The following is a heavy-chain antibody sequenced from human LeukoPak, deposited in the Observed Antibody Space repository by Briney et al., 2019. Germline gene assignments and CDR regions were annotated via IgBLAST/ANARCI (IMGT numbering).Heavy chain of an antibody. J-gene: IGHJ4*02. CDR3: AREMGRAAAGPYFGY. D-gene: IGHD6-13*01. V-gene: IGHV3-53*04. CDR2: IYSGGST. CDR1: GFTVSSNY. Sequence: GGSLRLSCAASGFTVSSNYMSWVRQAPGKGLEWVSVIYSGGSTYYADSVKGRFTISRHNSKNTLYLQMNSLRAEDTAVYYCAREMGRAAAGPYFGYWGQGTLVTVSS.